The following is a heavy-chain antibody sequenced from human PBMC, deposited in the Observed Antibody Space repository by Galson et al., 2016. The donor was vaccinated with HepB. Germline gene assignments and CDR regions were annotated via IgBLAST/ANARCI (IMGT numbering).Heavy chain of an antibody. Sequence: SLRLSCAASEFTFNNCHLHWVRQAPGKGLEWVAALSHDGVTKFYADSVRARFTISRDKSTTTVYLQMDGLSAEDTAVYYCAREWELGGYFDYWGQGTLVTVAS. CDR3: AREWELGGYFDY. CDR1: EFTFNNCH. V-gene: IGHV3-30-3*01. D-gene: IGHD1-26*01. CDR2: LSHDGVTK. J-gene: IGHJ4*02.